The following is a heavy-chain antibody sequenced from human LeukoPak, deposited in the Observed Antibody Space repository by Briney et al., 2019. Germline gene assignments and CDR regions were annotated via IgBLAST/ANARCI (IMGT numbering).Heavy chain of an antibody. D-gene: IGHD3-9*01. V-gene: IGHV3-23*01. CDR2: ISGSGGST. CDR3: AKAGYINYYYMDV. CDR1: GFTFSSYA. Sequence: PGGSLRLSCAASGFTFSSYAMSWVRQAPGKGLEWVSSISGSGGSTYYADSVKGRFTISRDNSKSTLYLQMNSLRAGDTALYYCAKAGYINYYYMDVWGKGTTVTVSS. J-gene: IGHJ6*03.